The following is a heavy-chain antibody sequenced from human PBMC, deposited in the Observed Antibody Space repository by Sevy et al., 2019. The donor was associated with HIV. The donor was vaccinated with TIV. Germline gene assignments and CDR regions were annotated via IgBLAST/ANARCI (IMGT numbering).Heavy chain of an antibody. J-gene: IGHJ4*02. Sequence: GGSLRLSCAASGFTFSSYGMHWVRQAPGKGLEWVAVISYDGSNKYYADSVKGRFTISRDNSKNTLYLQMNSLRAEDTAVYYSAKAGVRGNYDSSTTQAIDYWGQGTLVTVSS. CDR3: AKAGVRGNYDSSTTQAIDY. CDR2: ISYDGSNK. V-gene: IGHV3-30*18. D-gene: IGHD3-22*01. CDR1: GFTFSSYG.